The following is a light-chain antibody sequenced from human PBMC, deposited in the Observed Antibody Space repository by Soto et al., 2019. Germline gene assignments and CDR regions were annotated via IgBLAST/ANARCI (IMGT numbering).Light chain of an antibody. J-gene: IGLJ3*02. CDR2: EVS. Sequence: QSALTQPPSASGSPGQSVTISCTGTSSDVGGYNYVSWYQQHPGKAHKLIIYEVSKWPSGIPDRFSGSKSGNTASLTVSGLQAEDEADYYCNAYAGSNNWVFGGGTKLTVL. CDR3: NAYAGSNNWV. V-gene: IGLV2-8*01. CDR1: SSDVGGYNY.